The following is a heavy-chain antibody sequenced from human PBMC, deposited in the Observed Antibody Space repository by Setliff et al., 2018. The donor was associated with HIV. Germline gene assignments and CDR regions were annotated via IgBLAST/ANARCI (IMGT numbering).Heavy chain of an antibody. D-gene: IGHD1-26*01. CDR1: GFTVSSNY. Sequence: PGGSLRLSCAASGFTVSSNYMNWVRQAPGKGLEWVSVIYTGGNTISYGESVRGRFTISRDNAKNSLYLQMNSLRAEDTAVYHCARVKPHLRRSGSYWIVDYWGQGTLVTVSS. V-gene: IGHV3-66*01. CDR3: ARVKPHLRRSGSYWIVDY. J-gene: IGHJ4*02. CDR2: IYTGGNTI.